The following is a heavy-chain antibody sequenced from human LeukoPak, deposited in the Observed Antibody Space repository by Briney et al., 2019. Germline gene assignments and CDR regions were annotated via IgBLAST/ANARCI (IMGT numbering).Heavy chain of an antibody. J-gene: IGHJ4*02. CDR3: ARVVSMVTHPVGY. D-gene: IGHD2-21*02. CDR2: INHSGST. CDR1: GGSFSGYY. Sequence: PSETLSLTCAVYGGSFSGYYWGWIRQPPGKGLEWIGEINHSGSTNYNPSLKSRVTISVDTSKNQFSLKLSSVTAADTAVYYCARVVSMVTHPVGYWGQGTLVTVSS. V-gene: IGHV4-34*01.